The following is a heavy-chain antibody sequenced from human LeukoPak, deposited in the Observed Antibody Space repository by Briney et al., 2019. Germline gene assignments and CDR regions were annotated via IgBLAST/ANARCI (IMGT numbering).Heavy chain of an antibody. J-gene: IGHJ1*01. CDR3: ARGGRISNYPT. D-gene: IGHD4-11*01. V-gene: IGHV4-31*03. CDR2: IYYSGNT. CDR1: GGSISSGGYY. Sequence: PSETLSLTCTVSGGSISSGGYYWSWIRQHPGKGLEWIGCIYYSGNTYYNPSLKSRVFISVDTSKNLFSLMLTSVTAADTAVYYCARGGRISNYPTWGQGTLVTVSS.